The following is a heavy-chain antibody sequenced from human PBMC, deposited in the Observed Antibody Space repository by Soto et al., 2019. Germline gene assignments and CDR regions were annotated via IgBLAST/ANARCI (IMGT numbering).Heavy chain of an antibody. Sequence: QVQLVKSGAEVKKPGASVKVSCKTSGYIFTSYGISWGRKAPGQGIEWMGWSSAYNVNTNYAQKLQGRVNMTTDTSTSTAYMELRSRRSEDTAVYYCARTYYYGSSGYSAFDYWGQGTLVTVSS. D-gene: IGHD3-22*01. CDR1: GYIFTSYG. CDR2: SSAYNVNT. V-gene: IGHV1-18*01. CDR3: ARTYYYGSSGYSAFDY. J-gene: IGHJ4*02.